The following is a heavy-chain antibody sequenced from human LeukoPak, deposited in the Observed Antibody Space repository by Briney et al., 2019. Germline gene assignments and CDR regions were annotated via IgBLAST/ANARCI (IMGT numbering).Heavy chain of an antibody. CDR3: ARCVKAAAGTIIYYYYGRDL. Sequence: SETLSLTCTVSGDSISSSNWSWIRQPPGEGLEWIAYIYYSGSTNYNPSLKSRVTISVVTSKNQYSLELSAVTAADPGEYYCARCVKAAAGTIIYYYYGRDLWGQGTSVSVSS. J-gene: IGHJ6*02. CDR2: IYYSGST. V-gene: IGHV4-59*01. CDR1: GDSISSSN. D-gene: IGHD6-13*01.